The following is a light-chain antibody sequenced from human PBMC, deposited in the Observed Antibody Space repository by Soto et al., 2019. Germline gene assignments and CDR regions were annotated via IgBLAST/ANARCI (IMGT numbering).Light chain of an antibody. Sequence: EIVLTQSPATLSLSPWERATLSCRASQSLSSYLAWYQQKPGQAPRLLIYDASSRATGIPARFSGSGSVTDLTLTISSREPEDFAVYYCQQRSNWPPWTFGQGTKVEFK. J-gene: IGKJ1*01. CDR2: DAS. CDR1: QSLSSY. CDR3: QQRSNWPPWT. V-gene: IGKV3-11*01.